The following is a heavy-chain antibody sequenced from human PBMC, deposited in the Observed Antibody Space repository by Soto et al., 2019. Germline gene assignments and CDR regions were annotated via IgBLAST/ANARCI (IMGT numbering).Heavy chain of an antibody. CDR3: AREGGDGIDY. J-gene: IGHJ4*02. Sequence: TVSLTCTFSCGSIPSGSHYWSWIRQHPGKGLEWIGYIYYSGSTYYNPSLKSRITISISTSKNQFSLKLTSVTAADTAVYYCAREGGDGIDYWGQGTLVTVSS. V-gene: IGHV4-31*03. D-gene: IGHD3-16*01. CDR2: IYYSGST. CDR1: CGSIPSGSHY.